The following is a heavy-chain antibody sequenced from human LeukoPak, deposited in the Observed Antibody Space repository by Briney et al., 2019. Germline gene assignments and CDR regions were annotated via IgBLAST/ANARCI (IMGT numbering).Heavy chain of an antibody. CDR2: LSHSGST. CDR1: GYSIINGYN. Sequence: PSETLSLTCDVSGYSIINGYNWGWVRQPPGKGLEWIGSLSHSGSTYYNPSLKSRVTISVDTSKNQFSLKLNSVTAADTAVYYCARVRNSYGSFDYWGQGTLVPVSS. V-gene: IGHV4-38-2*01. CDR3: ARVRNSYGSFDY. D-gene: IGHD3-10*01. J-gene: IGHJ4*02.